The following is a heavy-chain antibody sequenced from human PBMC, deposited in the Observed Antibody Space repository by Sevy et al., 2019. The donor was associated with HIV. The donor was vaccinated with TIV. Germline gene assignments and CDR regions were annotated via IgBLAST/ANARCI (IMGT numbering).Heavy chain of an antibody. CDR3: ARGRGEDSSGLVEWFDP. CDR2: IYYSGST. J-gene: IGHJ5*02. Sequence: SETLSLTCTVSGGSISSGDYYWSWIRQPPGKGLEWIGYIYYSGSTYYNPSLKSRVTISVDTSKNQFSLKLSSVTAADTAVYYCARGRGEDSSGLVEWFDPWGQGTLVTVSS. CDR1: GGSISSGDYY. V-gene: IGHV4-30-4*01. D-gene: IGHD3-22*01.